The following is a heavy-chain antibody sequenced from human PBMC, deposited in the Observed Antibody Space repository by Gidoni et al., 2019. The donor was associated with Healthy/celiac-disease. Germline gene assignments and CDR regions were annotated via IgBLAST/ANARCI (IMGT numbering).Heavy chain of an antibody. CDR1: GYSFTSYW. D-gene: IGHD3-3*01. V-gene: IGHV5-51*01. CDR2: IYPGDSDT. CDR3: ARRSRGTIFGVAHIWDGMDV. Sequence: EVQLVQSGAEVKKPGESLKISCKGSGYSFTSYWIGWVRQMPGKGLEWMGIIYPGDSDTRYSPSFQGQVTISADKSISTAYLQWSSLKASDTAMYYCARRSRGTIFGVAHIWDGMDVWGQGTTVTVSS. J-gene: IGHJ6*02.